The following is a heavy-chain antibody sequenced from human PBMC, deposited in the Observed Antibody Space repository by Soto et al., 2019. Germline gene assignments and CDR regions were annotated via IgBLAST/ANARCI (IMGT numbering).Heavy chain of an antibody. CDR3: ARGGYCGGDCGWFDP. V-gene: IGHV4-34*01. CDR2: INHSGST. Sequence: QVQLQQWGAGLLKPSETLSLTCAVYGGSFSGYYWSWIRQPPGKGLEWIGEINHSGSTDYNPSLKGRVTISVDTSKNQFYLQLSCVTAADTAVYYCARGGYCGGDCGWFDPWGQGTLVTVSS. CDR1: GGSFSGYY. J-gene: IGHJ5*02. D-gene: IGHD2-21*02.